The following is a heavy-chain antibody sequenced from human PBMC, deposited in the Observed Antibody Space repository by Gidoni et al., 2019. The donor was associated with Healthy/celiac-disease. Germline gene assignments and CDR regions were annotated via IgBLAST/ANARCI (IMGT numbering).Heavy chain of an antibody. J-gene: IGHJ3*02. V-gene: IGHV4-39*01. CDR3: ARRSSGWYLSYAFDI. D-gene: IGHD6-19*01. CDR1: GGSISSSSYY. Sequence: QLQLQESGPGLVKPSETLSLTCTVSGGSISSSSYYWGWIRQPAGKGLEWIGSIYYSGSTYYNPSLKSRVTISVDTSKNQFSLKLSSVTAADTAVYYCARRSSGWYLSYAFDIWGQGTMVTVSS. CDR2: IYYSGST.